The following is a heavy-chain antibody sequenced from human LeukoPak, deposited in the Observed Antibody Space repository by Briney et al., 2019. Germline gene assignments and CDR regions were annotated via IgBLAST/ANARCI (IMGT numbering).Heavy chain of an antibody. CDR3: ARSSTSERAILFHFDY. CDR2: INTNTGNP. D-gene: IGHD2-2*01. J-gene: IGHJ4*02. CDR1: GYTFTSYA. V-gene: IGHV7-4-1*02. Sequence: GASVKVSCKASGYTFTSYAMNWVRQAPGQGLEWMGWINTNTGNPTYAQGFTGRFVFSLDTSVSTAYLQISSLKAEDTAVYYCARSSTSERAILFHFDYWGQGTLVTVSS.